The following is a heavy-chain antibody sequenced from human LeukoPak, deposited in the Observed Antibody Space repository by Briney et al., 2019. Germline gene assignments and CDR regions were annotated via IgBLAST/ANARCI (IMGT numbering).Heavy chain of an antibody. V-gene: IGHV3-30*04. CDR2: ITYDGTDT. CDR3: ERPGGYAFDM. Sequence: PGTSLRLSCAASGFNFRSYAFHWVRQAPGKGPEWMAFITYDGTDTYYADSVKGRYTLSRDNSQNTLYLQMNSLRAADTAVYYCERPGGYAFDMWGQGTMVTVSS. J-gene: IGHJ3*02. D-gene: IGHD3-16*01. CDR1: GFNFRSYA.